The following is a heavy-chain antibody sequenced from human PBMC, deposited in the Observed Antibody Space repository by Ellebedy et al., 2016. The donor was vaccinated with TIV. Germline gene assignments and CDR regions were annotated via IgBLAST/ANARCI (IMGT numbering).Heavy chain of an antibody. CDR3: ARYSGSGTYYRNGMDV. V-gene: IGHV1-18*01. D-gene: IGHD3-10*01. CDR1: GYTFIDNG. J-gene: IGHJ6*02. Sequence: AASVKVSCKSSGYTFIDNGVTWVRQAPGQGLDWMGWVSAYSGNTNYAENLQGRVTMTTDTSTDTAYMELRSLRSDDTAVYFCARYSGSGTYYRNGMDVWGQGTTVTVSS. CDR2: VSAYSGNT.